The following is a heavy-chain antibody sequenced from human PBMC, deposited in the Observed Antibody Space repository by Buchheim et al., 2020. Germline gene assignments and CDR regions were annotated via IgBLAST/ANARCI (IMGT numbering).Heavy chain of an antibody. CDR2: IKLKSVGGPT. V-gene: IGHV3-15*01. D-gene: IGHD1-14*01. Sequence: EVQLVESGGGLVKPGESLRLSCAASGFIFSNEWMTWVRQAPGKGLEWVGHIKLKSVGGPTDYTAPVKGRFTISRDDSKSTLYLQMNSLKTEDTAVYYCTTWGRNWGQGTL. CDR1: GFIFSNEW. CDR3: TTWGRN. J-gene: IGHJ4*02.